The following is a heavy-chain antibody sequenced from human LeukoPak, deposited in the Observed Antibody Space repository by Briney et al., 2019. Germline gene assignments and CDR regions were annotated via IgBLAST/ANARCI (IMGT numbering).Heavy chain of an antibody. CDR3: AKDYGLWFGEFNSDY. V-gene: IGHV3-23*01. D-gene: IGHD3-10*01. Sequence: PGGSLRLSCVASGFTFSSYAMSWVRQAPGKGLEWVSAISGSGGSTYYADSVKGRFTISRDNSKNTLYLQMNSLRAEDTAVYYCAKDYGLWFGEFNSDYWGQGTLVTVSS. CDR1: GFTFSSYA. J-gene: IGHJ4*02. CDR2: ISGSGGST.